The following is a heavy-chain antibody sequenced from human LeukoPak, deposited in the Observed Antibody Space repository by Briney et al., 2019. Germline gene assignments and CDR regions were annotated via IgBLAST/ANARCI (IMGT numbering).Heavy chain of an antibody. Sequence: GWSLRLSCAASGFTFDDYAMQWVRLSPGKGLVWVSRIDWNSRSTVYADSVRGRFTISRDNAKNSLYLQMNSLRPEDTALYYCARDRRPLTGYNAQDYWGQGTLVTVSS. V-gene: IGHV3-9*01. J-gene: IGHJ4*02. CDR1: GFTFDDYA. CDR2: IDWNSRST. CDR3: ARDRRPLTGYNAQDY. D-gene: IGHD3-9*01.